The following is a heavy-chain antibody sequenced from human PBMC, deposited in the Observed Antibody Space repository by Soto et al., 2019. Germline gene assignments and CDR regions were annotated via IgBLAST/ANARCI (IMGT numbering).Heavy chain of an antibody. V-gene: IGHV1-18*01. CDR2: ISAYDGNT. D-gene: IGHD3-10*01. Sequence: QVQLVQSGTEVKKPGASVKVSCKASGYPLTSYGISWVRQAPGQGLEWMGWISAYDGNTNYAQKFQGRVTMTTDTSTRTAYLELRSLGSDDTAVYYCTRDRPLGSGGANWFDPWGQGTLVTVSS. J-gene: IGHJ5*02. CDR3: TRDRPLGSGGANWFDP. CDR1: GYPLTSYG.